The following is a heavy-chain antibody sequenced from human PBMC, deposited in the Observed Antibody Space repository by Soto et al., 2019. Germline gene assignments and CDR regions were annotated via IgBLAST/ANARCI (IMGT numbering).Heavy chain of an antibody. CDR2: IYSGGST. CDR1: GFTVSSNY. CDR3: AREVILTGYYAFDI. J-gene: IGHJ3*02. Sequence: LSLTCAASGFTVSSNYMSWVRQAPGKGLEWVSVIYSGGSTYYADSVKGRFTISRDNSKNTLYLQMNSLRAEDTAVYYCAREVILTGYYAFDIWGQGTMVTVSS. D-gene: IGHD3-9*01. V-gene: IGHV3-53*01.